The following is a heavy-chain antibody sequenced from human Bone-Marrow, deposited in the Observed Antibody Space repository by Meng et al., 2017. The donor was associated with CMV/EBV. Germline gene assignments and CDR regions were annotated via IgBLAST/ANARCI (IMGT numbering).Heavy chain of an antibody. CDR1: GFTFSSYS. CDR3: ASGNVFNI. Sequence: GGSLRLSCTASGFTFSSYSMNWVRQAPGKGLEWVSSISSSSSYRYYADSVKGRFTISRDNAKNSLYLQMNSLRAEDTAVYYCASGNVFNIWGQGTWVTVSS. V-gene: IGHV3-21*01. CDR2: ISSSSSYR. J-gene: IGHJ3*02. D-gene: IGHD1-1*01.